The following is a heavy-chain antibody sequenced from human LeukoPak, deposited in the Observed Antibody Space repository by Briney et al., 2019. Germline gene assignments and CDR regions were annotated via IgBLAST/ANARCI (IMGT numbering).Heavy chain of an antibody. V-gene: IGHV4-39*01. Sequence: PSETLSLTCTISGDSISSSSYYWGWIRQPPGKGLEWIGDIYYRGSTYYSPSLKSRVSISIDTSNNQFSLTLNSVTAADTALYFCARRRYYDSAGYLDWGQGTLVTVSS. CDR1: GDSISSSSYY. CDR2: IYYRGST. CDR3: ARRRYYDSAGYLD. J-gene: IGHJ1*01. D-gene: IGHD3-22*01.